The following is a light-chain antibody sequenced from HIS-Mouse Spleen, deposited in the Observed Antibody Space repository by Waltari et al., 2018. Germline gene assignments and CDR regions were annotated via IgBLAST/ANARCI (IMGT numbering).Light chain of an antibody. CDR2: GAS. J-gene: IGKJ4*01. CDR3: QQYNNWPPLT. Sequence: EIVMTQSPATLSVSPGERATLSCRASQSVSSNLAWYQHKPGQAPRCLIYGASPRATGIPARFSGSGSGTEFTLTISSLQSEDFAVYYCQQYNNWPPLTFGGGTKVEIK. CDR1: QSVSSN. V-gene: IGKV3-15*01.